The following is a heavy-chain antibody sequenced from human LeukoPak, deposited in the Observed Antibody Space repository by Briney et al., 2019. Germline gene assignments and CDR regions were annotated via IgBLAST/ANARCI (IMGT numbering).Heavy chain of an antibody. CDR1: GGTFSSYA. Sequence: ASVKVSCKASGGTFSSYAISWVRQAPGQGLEWMGGIIPIFGTANYAQRFQGRVTITTDESTSTAYMELSSLRSEDTAVYYCAREYSSSGLESWFDPWGQGTLVTVSS. V-gene: IGHV1-69*05. CDR2: IIPIFGTA. CDR3: AREYSSSGLESWFDP. J-gene: IGHJ5*02. D-gene: IGHD6-6*01.